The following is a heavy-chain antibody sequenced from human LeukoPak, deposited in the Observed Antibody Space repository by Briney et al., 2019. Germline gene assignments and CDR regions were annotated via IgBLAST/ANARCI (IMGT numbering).Heavy chain of an antibody. Sequence: GGALRLSFSAPGFTVSSNYMSWVRQAPGKGLEWVSVIYSGGSTYYADYVKGRFTICRDNSKNTLYLQMNSLRAEDTAVYYYARALYDFWSGYTLDYWGQGTLVTVSS. CDR1: GFTVSSNY. CDR2: IYSGGST. D-gene: IGHD3-3*01. CDR3: ARALYDFWSGYTLDY. J-gene: IGHJ4*02. V-gene: IGHV3-66*02.